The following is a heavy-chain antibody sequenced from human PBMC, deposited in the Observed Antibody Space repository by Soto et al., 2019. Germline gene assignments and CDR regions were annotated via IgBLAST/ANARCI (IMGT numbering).Heavy chain of an antibody. D-gene: IGHD6-19*01. Sequence: PSETLSLTCTVSGGSLSSYYWSWIRQPPGKGLEWIGYIYYSGSTNYNPSLKSRVTISVDTSKNQFSLKLSSVTAADTAVYYCARVRWTVAGPGHFDYWGQGTLITSPQ. J-gene: IGHJ4*02. V-gene: IGHV4-59*01. CDR3: ARVRWTVAGPGHFDY. CDR1: GGSLSSYY. CDR2: IYYSGST.